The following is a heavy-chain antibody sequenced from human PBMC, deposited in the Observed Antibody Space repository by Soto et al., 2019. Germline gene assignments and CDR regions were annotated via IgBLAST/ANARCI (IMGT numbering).Heavy chain of an antibody. V-gene: IGHV3-33*01. Sequence: GGSLRLSCAASGFTFSSYGMHWVRQAPGKGLEWVAVIWYDGSNKYYADSVKGRFTISRDNSKNTLYLQMNSLRAEDTAVYYCARGGHSYGRNFDYWGQGTLVTVSS. J-gene: IGHJ4*02. CDR2: IWYDGSNK. D-gene: IGHD5-18*01. CDR3: ARGGHSYGRNFDY. CDR1: GFTFSSYG.